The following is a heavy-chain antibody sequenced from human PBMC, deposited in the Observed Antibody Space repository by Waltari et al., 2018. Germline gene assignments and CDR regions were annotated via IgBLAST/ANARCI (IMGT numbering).Heavy chain of an antibody. CDR3: ARGGKIRPYCSSTSCYTEYNWFDP. Sequence: QVQLQQWGAGLLKPSETLSLTCAVYGGSFSGYYWSWIRQPQGKGLEWIGEINHSGSTNYRPPLKRRVTISVDTSKNQFSLKLSSVTAADTAVYYCARGGKIRPYCSSTSCYTEYNWFDPWGQGTLVTVSS. CDR1: GGSFSGYY. D-gene: IGHD2-2*02. CDR2: INHSGST. V-gene: IGHV4-34*01. J-gene: IGHJ5*02.